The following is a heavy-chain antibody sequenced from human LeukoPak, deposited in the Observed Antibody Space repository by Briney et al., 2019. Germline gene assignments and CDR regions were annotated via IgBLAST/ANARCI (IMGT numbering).Heavy chain of an antibody. CDR1: GGSISSGGYY. Sequence: SETLSLTCTVSGGSISSGGYYWSWICQHPGKGLEWIGYIYYSGSTYYNPSLKSRVTISVDTSKNQFSLKLSSVTAADTAVYYCARGTMTTVTYYFDYWGQGTLVTVSS. J-gene: IGHJ4*02. D-gene: IGHD4-17*01. CDR2: IYYSGST. CDR3: ARGTMTTVTYYFDY. V-gene: IGHV4-31*03.